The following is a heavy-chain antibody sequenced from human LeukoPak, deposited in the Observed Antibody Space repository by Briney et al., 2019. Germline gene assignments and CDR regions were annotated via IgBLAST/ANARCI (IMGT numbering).Heavy chain of an antibody. J-gene: IGHJ4*02. CDR2: ISYDGKNK. V-gene: IGHV3-30*18. D-gene: IGHD6-19*01. CDR1: GFTFSSYA. Sequence: PGGSLRLSCAASGFTFSSYAMHWVRQAPGKGLEWVAVISYDGKNKFYADSVKGRFTISRDNSKNTLYPQMNSLRAEDTAVYYCAKVDSSAWTVWGYYLDYWGQGTLVTVSS. CDR3: AKVDSSAWTVWGYYLDY.